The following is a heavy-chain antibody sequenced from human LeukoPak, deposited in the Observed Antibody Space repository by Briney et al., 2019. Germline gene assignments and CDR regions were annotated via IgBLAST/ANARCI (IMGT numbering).Heavy chain of an antibody. V-gene: IGHV4-39*01. D-gene: IGHD1-20*01. CDR1: GDSISSYGDY. J-gene: IGHJ4*02. CDR2: IYYTGNT. Sequence: PSETLSLTCIVSGDSISSYGDYWGWIRQPPGKGLEWIGTIYYTGNTYYNPSLKSRVTISVDTSKNRFSLRLSSVTDADTAVYLFGRHSEYNWDPFDSWGQGTLVTVSS. CDR3: GRHSEYNWDPFDS.